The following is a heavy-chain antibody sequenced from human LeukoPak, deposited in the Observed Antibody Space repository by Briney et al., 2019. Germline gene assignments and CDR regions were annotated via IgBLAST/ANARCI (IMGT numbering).Heavy chain of an antibody. D-gene: IGHD2-8*01. J-gene: IGHJ4*02. CDR1: GFTFSKYN. V-gene: IGHV3-21*01. Sequence: PGGSLRLSCAASGFTFSKYNMNWVRQAPGKGLEWVSSISTSSIYIYQADSVKGRFTISRDNSKNTLYLQMNSLRAEDTAVYYCAKDRNGEYPDYWGQGTLVTVSS. CDR3: AKDRNGEYPDY. CDR2: ISTSSIYI.